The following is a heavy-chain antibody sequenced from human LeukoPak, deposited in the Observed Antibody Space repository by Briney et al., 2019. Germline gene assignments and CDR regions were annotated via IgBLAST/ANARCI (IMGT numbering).Heavy chain of an antibody. CDR2: MNPNSGNT. V-gene: IGHV1-8*01. CDR1: GYTFASYD. J-gene: IGHJ4*02. CDR3: ARISYYGSGRKYFDY. D-gene: IGHD3-10*01. Sequence: ASVKVSCKASGYTFASYDINWVRQATGQGPEWMGWMNPNSGNTGYAQKFQGRVTMTRNTSISTAYMELSSLRSEDTAVYYCARISYYGSGRKYFDYWGQGTLVTVSS.